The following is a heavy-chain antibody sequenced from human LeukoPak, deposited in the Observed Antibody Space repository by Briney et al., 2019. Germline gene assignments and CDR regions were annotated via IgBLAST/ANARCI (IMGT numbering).Heavy chain of an antibody. V-gene: IGHV3-21*01. CDR2: ISSSSSYI. Sequence: PGGSLRLSCAASGFTFSSYSMNWVRQAPGKGLEWVSSISSSSSYIYYADSVKGRFTISRDNAKNSLYLQMNSLRAEDTAVYYCARAGDSSGYYFANWFDPWGQRTLVTVSS. CDR3: ARAGDSSGYYFANWFDP. J-gene: IGHJ5*02. D-gene: IGHD3-22*01. CDR1: GFTFSSYS.